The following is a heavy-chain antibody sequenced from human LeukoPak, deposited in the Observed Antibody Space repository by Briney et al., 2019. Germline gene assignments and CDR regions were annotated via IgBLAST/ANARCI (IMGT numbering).Heavy chain of an antibody. V-gene: IGHV4-39*07. CDR2: IYYSGST. J-gene: IGHJ4*02. CDR3: ARERGQWLLPYYFDY. CDR1: GGSISSSSYY. D-gene: IGHD3-22*01. Sequence: ASETLSLTCTVSGGSISSSSYYWGWIRQPPGKGLEWIGSIYYSGSTYYNPSLKSRVTISVDTSKNQFSLKLSSVTAADTAVYYCARERGQWLLPYYFDYWGQGTLVTVSS.